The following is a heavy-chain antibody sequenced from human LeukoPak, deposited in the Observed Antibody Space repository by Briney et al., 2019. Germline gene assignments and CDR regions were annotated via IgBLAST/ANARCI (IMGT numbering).Heavy chain of an antibody. CDR3: ARTLRGGGALDY. V-gene: IGHV3-7*03. CDR1: GFTFSNYW. D-gene: IGHD3-16*01. J-gene: IGHJ4*02. Sequence: GGSLRLSCAASGFTFSNYWLNWVRQAPGKGLEGVANIKEDGSEKYYVDSVKGRFTISRDNAKNSLFLQMNSLRAEDTAVYYCARTLRGGGALDYWGQGTLVTVSS. CDR2: IKEDGSEK.